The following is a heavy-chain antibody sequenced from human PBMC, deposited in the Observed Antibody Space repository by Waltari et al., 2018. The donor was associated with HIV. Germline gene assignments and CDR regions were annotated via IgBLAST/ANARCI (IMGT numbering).Heavy chain of an antibody. V-gene: IGHV4-34*02. D-gene: IGHD3-10*01. CDR3: AGGPTGDLIKYDRWAYFDS. CDR1: NTSFNAYY. J-gene: IGHJ4*02. Sequence: QVHLQQGGAGLLKPSGTLSLTCAVYNTSFNAYYWSWIRQSPESGLEWKGEIKPDGGATYSLSLRSRPTISVDSAKKHVSLRLTSVTAADIGVYYCAGGPTGDLIKYDRWAYFDSWSQGTLVTVSA. CDR2: IKPDGGA.